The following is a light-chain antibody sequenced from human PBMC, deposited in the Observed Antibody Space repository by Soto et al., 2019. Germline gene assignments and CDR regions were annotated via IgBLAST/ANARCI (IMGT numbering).Light chain of an antibody. CDR1: QSINSW. Sequence: DIQMTQSPSTLSASVGDRVTITCRASQSINSWLAWYQQKPPKAPKLLIYKASTLESGVPSRFSGSESGTEFTLTINSLQPDDFATYYCKQYNTYFPTFGQGNKVEIK. CDR3: KQYNTYFPT. V-gene: IGKV1-5*03. CDR2: KAS. J-gene: IGKJ1*01.